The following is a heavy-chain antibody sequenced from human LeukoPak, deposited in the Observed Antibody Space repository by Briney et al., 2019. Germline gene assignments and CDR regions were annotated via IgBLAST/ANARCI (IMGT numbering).Heavy chain of an antibody. CDR3: ARDEFKRRWSPFDY. V-gene: IGHV4-39*07. Sequence: SETLSLTCTVSGDSISSNNYLWAWIRQPPGKGLEWIGSIYYSGSTYYNPSLKSRVTISVDTSKNQFSLKLSSVTAADTAVYYCARDEFKRRWSPFDYWGQGTLVTVSS. CDR1: GDSISSNNYL. J-gene: IGHJ4*02. D-gene: IGHD6-13*01. CDR2: IYYSGST.